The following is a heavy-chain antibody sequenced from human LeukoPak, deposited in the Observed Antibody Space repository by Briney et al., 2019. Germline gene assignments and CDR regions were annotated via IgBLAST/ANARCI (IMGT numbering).Heavy chain of an antibody. CDR3: ARSSSWPSD. Sequence: PSETLSLTCAVYGGSFSDYYWSWIRQPPGKGLEWIGEINHSGSTNYNPSLKSRFTISVDTSKNQFSLKLSSVTAADTAVYYCARSSSWPSDWGQGTLVTVSS. V-gene: IGHV4-34*01. CDR2: INHSGST. J-gene: IGHJ4*02. D-gene: IGHD6-13*01. CDR1: GGSFSDYY.